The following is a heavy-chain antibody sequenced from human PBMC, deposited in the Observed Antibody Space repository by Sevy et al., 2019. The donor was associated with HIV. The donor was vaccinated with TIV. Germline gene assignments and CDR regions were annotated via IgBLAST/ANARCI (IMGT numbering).Heavy chain of an antibody. J-gene: IGHJ6*02. Sequence: SETLSLTCTVSGDSVTNYYWSWIRQPAGKGLEWVGRVFTNRGTAYNPPLRGRVSMSVDTSKKQFSLRMTSVTAAVTAVYYCARDFQDLWSGYYKDYFFYGMDVWGQGTTVTVSS. CDR1: GDSVTNYY. CDR3: ARDFQDLWSGYYKDYFFYGMDV. CDR2: VFTNRGT. D-gene: IGHD3-3*01. V-gene: IGHV4-4*07.